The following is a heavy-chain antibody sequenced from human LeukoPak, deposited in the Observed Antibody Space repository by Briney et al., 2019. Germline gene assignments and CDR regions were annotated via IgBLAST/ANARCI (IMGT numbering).Heavy chain of an antibody. CDR2: ISGGGGST. D-gene: IGHD1-26*01. CDR1: SLTFSSYA. V-gene: IGHV3-23*01. CDR3: AKVRGSERPKYYFEY. Sequence: GGSLRLSSAASSLTFSSYAMSWVRQAPGKGLEWVSGISGGGGSTYCADSAKGRFTISRDNSKNTLYLQMNSLINSQRAEYYCAKVRGSERPKYYFEYWGQGTLVIVSS. J-gene: IGHJ4*02.